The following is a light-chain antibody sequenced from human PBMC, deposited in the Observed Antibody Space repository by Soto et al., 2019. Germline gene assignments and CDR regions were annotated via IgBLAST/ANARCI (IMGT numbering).Light chain of an antibody. CDR2: DAS. Sequence: EIVLTQSPATLSLSPGERATLSCRASQSVSSYLAWYQQKPGQAPRLLIYDASNRATGIPARFSGSGSGTDFNLTISSLEPEDFAVYYCQQRSNWPQPTFGGGTKVEIK. CDR3: QQRSNWPQPT. CDR1: QSVSSY. V-gene: IGKV3-11*01. J-gene: IGKJ4*01.